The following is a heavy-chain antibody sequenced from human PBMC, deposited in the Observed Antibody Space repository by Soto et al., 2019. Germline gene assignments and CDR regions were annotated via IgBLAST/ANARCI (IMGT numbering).Heavy chain of an antibody. D-gene: IGHD4-17*01. J-gene: IGHJ3*02. Sequence: EVQLVQSGAEVKKPGESLKISCKGSGYSFTSYWIGWVRQMPGKGLEWMGIIYPGDSDTRYSPSFQVEVTISADKSISTSYLQWIRLEASDTALYYCARLYDCGDQPPFDDFDIWGQGTMVTVSS. CDR3: ARLYDCGDQPPFDDFDI. V-gene: IGHV5-51*03. CDR2: IYPGDSDT. CDR1: GYSFTSYW.